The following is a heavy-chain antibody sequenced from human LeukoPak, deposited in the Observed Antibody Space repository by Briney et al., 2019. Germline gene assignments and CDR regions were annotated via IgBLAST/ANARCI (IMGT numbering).Heavy chain of an antibody. CDR1: GGSISSSSYY. Sequence: SETLSLTCTVSGGSISSSSYYWGWIRQPPGKGLEWIGSIYYSGSTYYNPSLKSRVTISVDTSKNQFSLKLSSVTAADTAVYYCARDTWIQLNWGQGTLVTVSS. J-gene: IGHJ4*02. CDR3: ARDTWIQLN. V-gene: IGHV4-39*07. CDR2: IYYSGST. D-gene: IGHD5-18*01.